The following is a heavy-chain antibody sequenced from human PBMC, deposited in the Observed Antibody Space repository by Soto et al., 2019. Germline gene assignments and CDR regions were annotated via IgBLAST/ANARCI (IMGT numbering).Heavy chain of an antibody. D-gene: IGHD3-10*01. V-gene: IGHV3-73*01. CDR1: GFPFSCSA. Sequence: GGSLRLSCAASGFPFSCSAMHWVRQASGKGLEWVGRIRSKANSYATAYAASVKGRFTISRDDSKNTAYPQMNSLKTEDTAVYYCXRPHLVTMVRGVINDDYWGQGTLVTVSS. CDR3: XRPHLVTMVRGVINDDY. J-gene: IGHJ4*02. CDR2: IRSKANSYAT.